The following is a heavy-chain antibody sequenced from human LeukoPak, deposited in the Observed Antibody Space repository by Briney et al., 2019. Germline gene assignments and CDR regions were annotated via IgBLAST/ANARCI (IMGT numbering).Heavy chain of an antibody. V-gene: IGHV3-48*01. Sequence: GGSLRLSCAASRFTFSSYSMNWVRQAPGKGLEWVLYISSSSSTIYYADSVKGRFTISRDNAKNSLYLQMNSLRAEDTAVYYCARMDIVVVEYFDYWGQGTLVTVSS. CDR2: ISSSSSTI. D-gene: IGHD2-2*03. CDR1: RFTFSSYS. J-gene: IGHJ4*02. CDR3: ARMDIVVVEYFDY.